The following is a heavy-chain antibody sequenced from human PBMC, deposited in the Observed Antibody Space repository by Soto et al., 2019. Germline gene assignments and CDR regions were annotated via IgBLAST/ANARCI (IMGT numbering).Heavy chain of an antibody. CDR1: GGSIFSSY. CDR3: ATVPAASTWFDP. CDR2: VYYSGST. D-gene: IGHD2-15*01. Sequence: PSETLSLTCTVSGGSIFSSYWTWIRQPPGKGLEWIGNVYYSGSTNYNPSLKSRITISVDTSKNQFSLNLSSVTAADTAVYYCATVPAASTWFDPWGPGTLVTVSS. V-gene: IGHV4-59*01. J-gene: IGHJ5*02.